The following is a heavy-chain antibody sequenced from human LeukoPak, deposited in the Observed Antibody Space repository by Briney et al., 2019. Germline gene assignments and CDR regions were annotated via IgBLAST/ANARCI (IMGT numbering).Heavy chain of an antibody. CDR1: NESFSGYY. Sequence: SETLSLTCAVYNESFSGYYWNWIRQPPGKGLEWIGEINDSGRINYNPSLMSRVTVSVDTSKNQFSLRLTSVTATDTAVYYCARRWNYGRNYYIDVWGNGATVSVSS. CDR2: INDSGRI. D-gene: IGHD1-7*01. J-gene: IGHJ6*03. V-gene: IGHV4-34*01. CDR3: ARRWNYGRNYYIDV.